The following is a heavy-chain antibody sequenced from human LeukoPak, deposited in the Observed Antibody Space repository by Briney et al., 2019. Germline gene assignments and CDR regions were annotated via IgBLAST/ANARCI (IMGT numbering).Heavy chain of an antibody. CDR1: GGAIGSSGYD. D-gene: IGHD2-2*01. V-gene: IGHV4-39*01. J-gene: IGHJ5*02. CDR2: IYYSVST. Sequence: SETWSFTGSVSGGAIGSSGYDWGWIRQPPGKGLEWIGSIYYSVSTYYNPSLTSRVTISVDTSKNQFSLKLSSVTAAATAVSSCASTHCSSTSCYGWYDPWGQGTLVTVSS. CDR3: ASTHCSSTSCYGWYDP.